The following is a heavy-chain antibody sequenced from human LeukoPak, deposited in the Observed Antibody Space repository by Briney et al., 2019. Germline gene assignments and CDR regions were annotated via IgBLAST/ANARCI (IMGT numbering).Heavy chain of an antibody. D-gene: IGHD3-16*01. CDR2: IYRSGST. CDR1: GYSISSGYY. CDR3: ARHWALASCFDY. V-gene: IGHV4-38-2*02. J-gene: IGHJ4*02. Sequence: SETLSLTCTVSGYSISSGYYWGWIRQPPGKGLEWIGSIYRSGSTYYNPSLKSRVTISVDTSKNQFSLKLSSVTAADTAVYYCARHWALASCFDYWGQGTLVTVSS.